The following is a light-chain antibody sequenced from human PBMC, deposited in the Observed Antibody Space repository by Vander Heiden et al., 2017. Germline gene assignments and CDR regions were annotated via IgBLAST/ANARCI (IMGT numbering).Light chain of an antibody. CDR2: GAS. J-gene: IGKJ2*01. CDR1: QSVSSN. V-gene: IGKV3-15*01. CDR3: QQYNNWPRRVYT. Sequence: EIVMTQSPATLSVSSGERATLSCRASQSVSSNLAWYQQKPGQAPRLLIYGASTRATGIPARFSGSGSGTEFTLTISSLQSEDFAVYYCQQYNNWPRRVYTFGQGTKLEIK.